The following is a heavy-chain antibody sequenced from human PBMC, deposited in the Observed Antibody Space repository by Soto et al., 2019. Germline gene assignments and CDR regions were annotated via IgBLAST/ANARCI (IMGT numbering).Heavy chain of an antibody. V-gene: IGHV3-7*03. CDR1: GFNFSAYW. CDR2: INQLGAET. D-gene: IGHD3-3*01. Sequence: EVQLVESGGGLVQPGGSLRLSCSASGFNFSAYWMNWIRQAPGRGLEWVANINQLGAETSYADSIRGRFTVSRDTSSDSLFLQMDDLRVEDTAVYYCASFSGLYWGQGTLVTVSS. J-gene: IGHJ4*02. CDR3: ASFSGLY.